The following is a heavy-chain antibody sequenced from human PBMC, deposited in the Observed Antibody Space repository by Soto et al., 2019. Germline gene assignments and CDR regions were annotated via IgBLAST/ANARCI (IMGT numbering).Heavy chain of an antibody. CDR1: GFTFSSYS. CDR2: ISSSSSYI. D-gene: IGHD2-15*01. V-gene: IGHV3-21*01. CDR3: ARVGGYYYYYMDV. Sequence: EVQLVESGGGLVKPGGSLRLSCAASGFTFSSYSMNWVRQAPGKGLEWVSSISSSSSYIYYADSVKGRFTISRDNAKNSLSLQMNSLRAEDTAVYYCARVGGYYYYYMDVWGKGTTVTGSS. J-gene: IGHJ6*03.